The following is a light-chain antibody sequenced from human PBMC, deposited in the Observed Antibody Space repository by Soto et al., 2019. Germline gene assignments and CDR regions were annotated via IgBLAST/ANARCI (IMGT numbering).Light chain of an antibody. CDR3: QQRSNWPPYT. J-gene: IGKJ2*01. V-gene: IGKV3-11*01. CDR2: DAS. CDR1: QSVSSY. Sequence: EIVLTQSPATLSLSPGERATLSCRASQSVSSYLAWYQQKPGQAPRLLIYDASNRATGIPARFSGSGSGTDFTLTISSLEPEDFAVYYCQQRSNWPPYTFGQGATLES.